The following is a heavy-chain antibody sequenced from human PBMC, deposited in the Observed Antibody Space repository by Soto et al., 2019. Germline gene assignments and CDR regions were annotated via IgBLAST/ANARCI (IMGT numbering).Heavy chain of an antibody. CDR1: GDTFNFYS. J-gene: IGHJ4*02. Sequence: QVQLVQSGVEVKKPGSSVRVSCKASGDTFNFYSINWVRQAPGLGLEWMGRINPILSMSNYAQRFQGRVTKTADKSTSTAYMEMSSLGSDDKAMYYCASSSGSGYRAFDSWVQVALVTVSS. D-gene: IGHD3-10*01. CDR2: INPILSMS. CDR3: ASSSGSGYRAFDS. V-gene: IGHV1-69*02.